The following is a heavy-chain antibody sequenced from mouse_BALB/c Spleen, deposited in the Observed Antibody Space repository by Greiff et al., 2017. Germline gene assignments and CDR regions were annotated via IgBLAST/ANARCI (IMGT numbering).Heavy chain of an antibody. CDR2: IYPGDGDT. J-gene: IGHJ4*01. D-gene: IGHD3-3*01. CDR1: GYAFSSSW. CDR3: ARVGGSEDYYAMDY. Sequence: QVQLQQSGPELVKPGASVKISCKASGYAFSSSWMNWVKQRPGQGLEWIGRIYPGDGDTNYNGKFKGKATLTADKSSSTAYMQLSSLTSVDSAVYVGARVGGSEDYYAMDYWGQGTSVTVSS. V-gene: IGHV1-82*01.